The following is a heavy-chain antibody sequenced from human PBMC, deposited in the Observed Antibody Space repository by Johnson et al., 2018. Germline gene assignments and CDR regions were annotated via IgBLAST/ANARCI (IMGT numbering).Heavy chain of an antibody. D-gene: IGHD6-19*01. J-gene: IGHJ3*01. Sequence: QVQLVESGGGVVQPGRSLRLSCAASGFTFSSYGMHWVRQAPGKGLEWVAVISYDGSNKYYADSVKGRFTISRDNSKNTLYLQMNSLRAEDTAVYYCAKPYSSGWSQLDAFDLWGQGTLVTVSS. V-gene: IGHV3-30*18. CDR3: AKPYSSGWSQLDAFDL. CDR1: GFTFSSYG. CDR2: ISYDGSNK.